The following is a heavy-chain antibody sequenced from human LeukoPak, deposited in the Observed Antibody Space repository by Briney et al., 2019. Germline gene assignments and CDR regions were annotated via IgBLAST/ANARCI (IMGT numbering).Heavy chain of an antibody. V-gene: IGHV1-69*05. Sequence: SVKVSCKASGGTFSSYAISWVRQAPGQGLEWMGRIIPIFGTANYAQKFQGRVTITTDESTSTACMELSSLRSEDTAVYYCAREGVESYSSGYFDPWGQGTLVTVSS. CDR1: GGTFSSYA. CDR2: IIPIFGTA. D-gene: IGHD6-19*01. CDR3: AREGVESYSSGYFDP. J-gene: IGHJ5*02.